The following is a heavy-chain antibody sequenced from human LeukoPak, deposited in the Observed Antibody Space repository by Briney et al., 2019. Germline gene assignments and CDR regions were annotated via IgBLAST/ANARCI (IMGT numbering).Heavy chain of an antibody. CDR3: ARSDSGWYAY. J-gene: IGHJ4*02. D-gene: IGHD6-19*01. CDR2: IAGNDAST. V-gene: IGHV3-23*01. CDR1: GFTFTNYA. Sequence: PGGSLRLSCTASGFTFTNYAMSWVRQAQGKGLEWVSAIAGNDASTFYASFVKGRFTISRDNAKSTLYLQMDSLRAEDTAVYYCARSDSGWYAYWGQGTLVTVSS.